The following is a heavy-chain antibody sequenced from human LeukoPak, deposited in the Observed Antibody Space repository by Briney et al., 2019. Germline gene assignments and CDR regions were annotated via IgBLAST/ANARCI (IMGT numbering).Heavy chain of an antibody. CDR2: ISSSSTYT. D-gene: IGHD3-10*01. CDR1: GFTLSDYY. J-gene: IGHJ4*02. Sequence: GGSLRLSCAASGFTLSDYYMSWIRQAPGKGLEWVSYISSSSTYTNYADSVKGRFTISRDNAKNSLYLQMNSLRAEDTAVYYCAKGLGIGELWVDSWGQGTLVTVSS. V-gene: IGHV3-11*05. CDR3: AKGLGIGELWVDS.